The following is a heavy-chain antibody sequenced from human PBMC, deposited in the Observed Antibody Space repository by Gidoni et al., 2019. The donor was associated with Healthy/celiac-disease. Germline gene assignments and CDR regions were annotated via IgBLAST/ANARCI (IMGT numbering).Heavy chain of an antibody. CDR3: ARRDYYDKGAFDI. D-gene: IGHD3-22*01. J-gene: IGHJ3*02. Sequence: QLQLQESGPGLVKPSETLSLTCTVSGGSISSSSYYWGWIRQPPGKGLEWIGSIYYSGSTYYNPSLKSRVTISVDTSKNQFSLKLSSVTAADTAVYYWARRDYYDKGAFDIWGQGTMVTVSS. CDR2: IYYSGST. V-gene: IGHV4-39*01. CDR1: GGSISSSSYY.